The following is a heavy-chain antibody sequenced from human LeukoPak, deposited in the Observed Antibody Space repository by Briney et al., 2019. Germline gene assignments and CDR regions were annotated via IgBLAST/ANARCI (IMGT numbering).Heavy chain of an antibody. Sequence: PGRSLRLSCAASGFTFSNYGLHWVRQAPGKGLEWVAVIWDDGSNQKYADSVKGRFTISRDNSKNTLYLQMNSLRAEDTAVYYCVRGRGSSWYFDYWGRGTLVTVSS. CDR2: IWDDGSNQ. D-gene: IGHD6-13*01. V-gene: IGHV3-33*01. J-gene: IGHJ4*02. CDR1: GFTFSNYG. CDR3: VRGRGSSWYFDY.